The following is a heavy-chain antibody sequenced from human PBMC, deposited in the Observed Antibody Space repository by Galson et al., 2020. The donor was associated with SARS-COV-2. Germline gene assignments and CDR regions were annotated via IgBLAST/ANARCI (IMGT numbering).Heavy chain of an antibody. D-gene: IGHD3-3*01. CDR1: EFNFSTYG. V-gene: IGHV3-23*01. J-gene: IGHJ3*02. Sequence: GGSLRLSCAASEFNFSTYGMTWVRQAPGKGLEWVSAVTGGGGRTYYADSVKGRFTISRDISKNTLYLQMNRLRAEDTAVYYCASIGVVITWDAFDIWGQGIMVTVSS. CDR2: VTGGGGRT. CDR3: ASIGVVITWDAFDI.